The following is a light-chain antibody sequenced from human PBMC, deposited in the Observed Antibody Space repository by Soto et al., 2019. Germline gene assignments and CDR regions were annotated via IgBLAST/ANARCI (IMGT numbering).Light chain of an antibody. CDR1: SSDVGGYNY. J-gene: IGLJ1*01. CDR3: SSYTSSREKV. Sequence: QSVLTQPASVSGSPGQSITISCTGTSSDVGGYNYVSWYQQYPGKAPKLMIHDVSNRPSGVFDRFSGSKSGNTASLTISGLQAEAEADYYCSSYTSSREKVFGTGTKVTVL. CDR2: DVS. V-gene: IGLV2-14*01.